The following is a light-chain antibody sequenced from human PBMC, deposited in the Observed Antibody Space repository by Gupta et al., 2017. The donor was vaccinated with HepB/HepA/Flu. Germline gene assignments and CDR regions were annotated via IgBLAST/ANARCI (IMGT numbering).Light chain of an antibody. J-gene: IGLJ2*01. CDR3: QAWDSLTVA. CDR2: HDS. V-gene: IGLV3-1*01. CDR1: RLVERL. Sequence: DLTPIPSASASSGPTVSITGSGERLVERLAAWYQQKPGQSPVLFIYHDSKRPSGIPERFSGSNSGNTATLTISGTQTTDEADYSGQAWDSLTVAFGGGTKLTVL.